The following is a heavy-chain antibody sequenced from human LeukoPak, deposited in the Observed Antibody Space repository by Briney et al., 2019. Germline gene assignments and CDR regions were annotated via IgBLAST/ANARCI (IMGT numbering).Heavy chain of an antibody. CDR1: GFTFRSYG. J-gene: IGHJ1*01. Sequence: TGRSLRLSCAASGFTFRSYGMHWVRQAPGKGLEYVSAISSNGGRTYYANSVKGRFTISRDNSRNTLYLQMGSLRAEDMAVYYCATYYYDSGGFHFHHWGQGTLVTVSS. CDR2: ISSNGGRT. CDR3: ATYYYDSGGFHFHH. V-gene: IGHV3-64*01. D-gene: IGHD3-22*01.